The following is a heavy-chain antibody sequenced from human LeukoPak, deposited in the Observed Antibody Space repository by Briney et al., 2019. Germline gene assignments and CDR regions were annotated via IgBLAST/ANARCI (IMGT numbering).Heavy chain of an antibody. V-gene: IGHV1-69*05. CDR3: ARAGAGGSWYDAFDI. CDR1: GGTFSSSA. D-gene: IGHD6-13*01. CDR2: IIPIFGTA. Sequence: ASVKVSCKASGGTFSSSAISWVRQAPGQGLEWMGGIIPIFGTANYAQKFQGRVTITTDESTSTAYMELSSLRSEDTAVYYCARAGAGGSWYDAFDIWGQGTMVTVSS. J-gene: IGHJ3*02.